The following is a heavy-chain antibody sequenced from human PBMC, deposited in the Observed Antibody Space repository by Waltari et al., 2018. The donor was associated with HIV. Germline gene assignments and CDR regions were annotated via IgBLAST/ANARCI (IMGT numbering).Heavy chain of an antibody. CDR2: IRLKANGGAT. D-gene: IGHD6-19*01. CDR1: GFTCGDYG. J-gene: IGHJ4*02. Sequence: DVQVVESGGGLVKPGRSLRLSCTGSGFTCGDYGVSWFRQAPGKGLEWVGFIRLKANGGATQYGASVKGRFTISREDSKSVAYLQMNSLEIEDTAVYFCARGGVAVPGIHYWGQGTLVIVSS. V-gene: IGHV3-49*05. CDR3: ARGGVAVPGIHY.